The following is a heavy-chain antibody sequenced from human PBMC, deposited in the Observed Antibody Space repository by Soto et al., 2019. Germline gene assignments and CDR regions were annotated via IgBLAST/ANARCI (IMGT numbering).Heavy chain of an antibody. J-gene: IGHJ6*02. CDR3: ARDREYYYGSGSYFYGMDV. CDR1: GFTFSSYG. D-gene: IGHD3-10*01. Sequence: TGGSLRLSCAASGFTFSSYGMHWVRQAPGKGLEWVAVISYDGSNKYYADSVKGRFTISRDNSKNTLYLQMNSLRAEDTAVYYCARDREYYYGSGSYFYGMDVWGQGTTVTVSS. V-gene: IGHV3-30*03. CDR2: ISYDGSNK.